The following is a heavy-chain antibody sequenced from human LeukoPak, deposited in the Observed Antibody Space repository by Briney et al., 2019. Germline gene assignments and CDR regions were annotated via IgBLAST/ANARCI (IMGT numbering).Heavy chain of an antibody. Sequence: PGGSLRLSCAASGFNFNDYAMTWVRQAPGKGLEWVSGISGGSGNRDYGDSVKGRFTISRDNAKNTLYLQMNSLRAEDTAVYYCARVYYDSSGNNAFDIWGQGTMVTVSS. J-gene: IGHJ3*02. D-gene: IGHD3-22*01. CDR3: ARVYYDSSGNNAFDI. V-gene: IGHV3-20*04. CDR2: ISGGSGNR. CDR1: GFNFNDYA.